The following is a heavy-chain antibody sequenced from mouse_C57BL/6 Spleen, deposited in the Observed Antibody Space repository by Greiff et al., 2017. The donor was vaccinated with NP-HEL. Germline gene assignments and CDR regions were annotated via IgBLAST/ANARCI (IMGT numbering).Heavy chain of an antibody. CDR3: ARYPSYYGSSHWYFDV. J-gene: IGHJ1*03. CDR1: GFTFSSYT. CDR2: ISGGGGNT. Sequence: EVNVVESGGGLVKPGGSLKLSCAASGFTFSSYTMSWVRQTPEKRLEWVATISGGGGNTYYPDSVKGRFTISRDNAKNTLYLQMSSLRSEDTALYYCARYPSYYGSSHWYFDVWGTGTTVTVSS. D-gene: IGHD1-1*01. V-gene: IGHV5-9*01.